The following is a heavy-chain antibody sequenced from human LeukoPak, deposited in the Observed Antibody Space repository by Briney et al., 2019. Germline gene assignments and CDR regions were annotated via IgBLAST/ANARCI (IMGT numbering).Heavy chain of an antibody. V-gene: IGHV4-4*02. CDR3: ARDHRGFENYYYYMDV. J-gene: IGHJ6*03. Sequence: PSGTLSLTCAVSGGSISSSNWWSWVRQPPGKGLEWIGEIYHSVSTNYNPSLKSRVTISVDKSKNQFSLKLSSVTAADTAVYYCARDHRGFENYYYYMDVWGKGTTVTVSS. CDR1: GGSISSSNW. D-gene: IGHD3-16*01. CDR2: IYHSVST.